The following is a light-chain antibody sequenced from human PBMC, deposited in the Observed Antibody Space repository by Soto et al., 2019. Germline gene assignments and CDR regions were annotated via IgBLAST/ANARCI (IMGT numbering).Light chain of an antibody. CDR2: GAS. CDR3: QQYNKWPPI. J-gene: IGKJ4*01. V-gene: IGKV3-15*01. CDR1: QSVSSN. Sequence: EIVMTQSPATLSVSPGERATLSCRASQSVSSNLAWYQQKPGQAPRLLIYGASTRATGIPARFSGSGSGTEFTLTISSLQSEDFAVYYCQQYNKWPPIFCGGTKVEIK.